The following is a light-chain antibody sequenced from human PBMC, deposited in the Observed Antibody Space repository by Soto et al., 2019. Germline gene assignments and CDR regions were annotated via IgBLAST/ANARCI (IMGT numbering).Light chain of an antibody. CDR2: AAS. Sequence: DIPLTQSPSFLSASVGDRVTITCRASQDISNYLACYQHKPAKAPKLLIYAASTLQSGVQSRLSGSESGTAFTLTISSLQPEDFATYYCQQLSSYPLTFGGGTKVEIK. CDR1: QDISNY. J-gene: IGKJ4*01. CDR3: QQLSSYPLT. V-gene: IGKV1-9*01.